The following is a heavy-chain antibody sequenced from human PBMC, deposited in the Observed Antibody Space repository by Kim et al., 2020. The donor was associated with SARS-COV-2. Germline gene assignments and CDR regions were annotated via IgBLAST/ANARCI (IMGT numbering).Heavy chain of an antibody. D-gene: IGHD3-22*01. V-gene: IGHV4-4*02. Sequence: YNPSLKSRVTISVDKSKNQFSLKLSSVTAADTAVYYCAKYDSSGYREIDYWGQGTLVTVSS. J-gene: IGHJ4*02. CDR3: AKYDSSGYREIDY.